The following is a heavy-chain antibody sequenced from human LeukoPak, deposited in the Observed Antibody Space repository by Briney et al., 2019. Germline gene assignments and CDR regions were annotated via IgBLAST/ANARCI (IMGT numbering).Heavy chain of an antibody. D-gene: IGHD2-2*01. Sequence: GGSLRLSCVVSGFTFDDYAMHWVRQTPGKGLEWFSGITWSGGIIGYADAVRGRFSISRDNARNSLYLEMNSLKTEDTALYYCVKDSEESTSLDAAFDMWGQGTMVTVSS. CDR3: VKDSEESTSLDAAFDM. CDR1: GFTFDDYA. V-gene: IGHV3-9*01. J-gene: IGHJ3*02. CDR2: ITWSGGII.